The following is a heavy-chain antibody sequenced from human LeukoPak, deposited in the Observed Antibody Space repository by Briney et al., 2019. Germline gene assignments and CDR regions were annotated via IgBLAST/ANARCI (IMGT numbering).Heavy chain of an antibody. CDR3: ARGSGYREYFHH. V-gene: IGHV3-7*05. D-gene: IGHD3-22*01. J-gene: IGHJ1*01. CDR1: GLILSSNY. Sequence: GGSLRLSCAASGLILSSNYMSSVRQAPGKGLEWVANIKQDGSEKYYVDSVKGRFTISRDNAKNSLYLQMNSLRAEDTAVYYCARGSGYREYFHHWGQGTLVTVSS. CDR2: IKQDGSEK.